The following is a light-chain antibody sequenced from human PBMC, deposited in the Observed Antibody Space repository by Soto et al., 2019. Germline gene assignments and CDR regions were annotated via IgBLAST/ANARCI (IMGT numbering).Light chain of an antibody. CDR1: QNLLYSSKNKNF. Sequence: DIVMTQSPGSLALSLGERATINCKSSQNLLYSSKNKNFLAWYQQKPGQPPKLLIYWASTRESGVPDRFSGSGSGTDFTLTISSLQAEDVAVYYCQQYYSTPYTFGQGTKLEIK. CDR2: WAS. V-gene: IGKV4-1*01. J-gene: IGKJ2*01. CDR3: QQYYSTPYT.